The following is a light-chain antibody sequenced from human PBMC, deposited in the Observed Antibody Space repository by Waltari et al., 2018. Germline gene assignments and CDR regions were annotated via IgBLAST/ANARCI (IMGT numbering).Light chain of an antibody. CDR2: KAN. V-gene: IGLV8-61*01. CDR1: SGSLSTTSY. Sequence: QTVVTQEPSLSVSPGGTVTLTCALSSGSLSTTSYATWYQPTPGQAPRPPGYKANPRSSGVPDRFSGSILGNTAALTSTGAQADDESDYYCALYMGSGIWVFGGGTRLTVL. J-gene: IGLJ3*02. CDR3: ALYMGSGIWV.